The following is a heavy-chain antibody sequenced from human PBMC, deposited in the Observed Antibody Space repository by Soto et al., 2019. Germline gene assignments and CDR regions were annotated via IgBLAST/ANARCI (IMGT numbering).Heavy chain of an antibody. Sequence: EVPLLGSGGGPVQPGGSLRLSCAASGFTFSSYGMSWVRQAPGKGLEWVSGISGSGGSTYYADSVKGRFTISRDNSNNTLYLQMNSLRAEDTAVYYCAKRTTDWYNHFDSWGQGTLVTVSS. J-gene: IGHJ4*02. CDR3: AKRTTDWYNHFDS. D-gene: IGHD1-1*01. V-gene: IGHV3-23*01. CDR1: GFTFSSYG. CDR2: ISGSGGST.